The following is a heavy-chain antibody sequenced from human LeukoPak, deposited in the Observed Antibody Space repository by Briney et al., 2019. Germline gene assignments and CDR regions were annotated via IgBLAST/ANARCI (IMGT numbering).Heavy chain of an antibody. J-gene: IGHJ4*02. V-gene: IGHV3-11*01. Sequence: PGGSPRLSCAASGFTFSDYYMSWIRQAPGKGLEWVSYISSSGTIVYYGDSVKGRFTISRDNAKNSLYLQLNSLRAEDTAVYYCARDNWNLDYWGQGTLVTVSS. D-gene: IGHD1-20*01. CDR3: ARDNWNLDY. CDR1: GFTFSDYY. CDR2: ISSSGTIV.